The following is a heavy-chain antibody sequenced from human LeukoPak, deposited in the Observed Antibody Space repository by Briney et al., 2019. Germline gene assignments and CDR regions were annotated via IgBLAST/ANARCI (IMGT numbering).Heavy chain of an antibody. CDR3: ARDPGRLGIAARPGYYYYYMDV. D-gene: IGHD6-6*01. Sequence: GGSLRLSCAASGFTLDDYGMSWVRQAPGKGLEWVSGINWNGCSTGYADSVKGRFTISRDNAKNSLYLQMNSLRAEDTALYYCARDPGRLGIAARPGYYYYYMDVWGKGTTVTVSS. J-gene: IGHJ6*03. CDR1: GFTLDDYG. CDR2: INWNGCST. V-gene: IGHV3-20*04.